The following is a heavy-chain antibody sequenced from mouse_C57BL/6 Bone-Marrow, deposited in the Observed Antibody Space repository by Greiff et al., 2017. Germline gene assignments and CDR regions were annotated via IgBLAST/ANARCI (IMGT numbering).Heavy chain of an antibody. J-gene: IGHJ1*03. CDR1: GFTFSDYG. D-gene: IGHD1-1*01. Sequence: EVQRVESGGGLVQPGGSLKLSCAASGFTFSDYGMAWVRQAPRKGPGWVAFISTLAYSIYYADTVTGRFTISRENAKNTLYLEMSILRSEDTAMYDCARQDYGSTWYFDVWGTGTTVTVSS. V-gene: IGHV5-15*01. CDR3: ARQDYGSTWYFDV. CDR2: ISTLAYSI.